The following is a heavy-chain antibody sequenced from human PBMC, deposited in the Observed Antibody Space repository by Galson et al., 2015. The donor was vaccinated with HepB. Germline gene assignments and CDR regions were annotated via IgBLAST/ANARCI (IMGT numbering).Heavy chain of an antibody. J-gene: IGHJ3*02. CDR3: AAAMFHLGELSLRGDAFDI. CDR2: IVVGSGNT. V-gene: IGHV1-58*01. Sequence: SVKVSCKASGFTFTSSAVQWVRQARGQRLEWIGWIVVGSGNTNYAQKFQERVTITRDMSTSTAYMELSSLRSEDTAVYYCAAAMFHLGELSLRGDAFDIWGQGTMVTVSS. D-gene: IGHD3-16*02. CDR1: GFTFTSSA.